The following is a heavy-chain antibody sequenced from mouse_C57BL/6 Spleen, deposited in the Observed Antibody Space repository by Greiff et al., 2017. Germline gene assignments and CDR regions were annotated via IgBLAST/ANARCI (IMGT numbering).Heavy chain of an antibody. Sequence: EVMLVESGGGLVKPGGSLKLSCAASGFTFSDSGMHWVRQAPEKGLEWVAYISSGSSTIYYADTVKGRFTISRDNAKNTLFLQMTSLRSEDTAMYYCARTYYDYDDAMDYGGQGTSVTVSS. J-gene: IGHJ4*01. D-gene: IGHD2-4*01. V-gene: IGHV5-17*01. CDR1: GFTFSDSG. CDR2: ISSGSSTI. CDR3: ARTYYDYDDAMDY.